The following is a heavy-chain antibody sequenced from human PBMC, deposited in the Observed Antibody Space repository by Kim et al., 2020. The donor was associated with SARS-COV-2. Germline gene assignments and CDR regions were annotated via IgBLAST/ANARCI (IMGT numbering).Heavy chain of an antibody. J-gene: IGHJ6*02. D-gene: IGHD3-16*01. Sequence: SETLSLTCTVSGGSISSYYWSWIRQPPGKGLEWIGYIYYSGSTNYNPSLKSRVTISVDTSKNQFSLKLSSVTAADTAVYYCARDLGGVRSYYYYGMDVWGQGTTVTVSS. CDR2: IYYSGST. CDR3: ARDLGGVRSYYYYGMDV. CDR1: GGSISSYY. V-gene: IGHV4-59*01.